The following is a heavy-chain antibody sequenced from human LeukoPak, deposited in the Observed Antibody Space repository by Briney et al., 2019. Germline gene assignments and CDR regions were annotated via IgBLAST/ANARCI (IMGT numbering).Heavy chain of an antibody. CDR3: ARDLYSSSPI. D-gene: IGHD6-6*01. Sequence: GRSLRLSCAASGFTFSSYGMHWVRQAPGKGLEWVAVIWYDGSNKYHADSVKGRFTISRDNSKNTLYLQMNSLRAEDTAVYYCARDLYSSSPIWGQGTMVTVSS. CDR1: GFTFSSYG. CDR2: IWYDGSNK. J-gene: IGHJ3*02. V-gene: IGHV3-33*01.